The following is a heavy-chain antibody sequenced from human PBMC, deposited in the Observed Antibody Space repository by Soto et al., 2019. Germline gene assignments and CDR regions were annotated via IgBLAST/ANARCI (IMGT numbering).Heavy chain of an antibody. J-gene: IGHJ6*02. Sequence: PGGSLRLSCAASGFTFSSYWMHWVRQAPGKGLVWVSHINSDGSSTSTSYADSVKGRFTISRDNAKNTLYLQMNSLRAEDTAAHYCAREQTTVDYYGMDVWGQGTTVTVSS. D-gene: IGHD4-4*01. V-gene: IGHV3-74*01. CDR1: GFTFSSYW. CDR3: AREQTTVDYYGMDV. CDR2: INSDGSSTST.